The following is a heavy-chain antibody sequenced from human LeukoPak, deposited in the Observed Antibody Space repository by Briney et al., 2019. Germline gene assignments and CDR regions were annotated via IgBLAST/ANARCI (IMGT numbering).Heavy chain of an antibody. CDR3: AKDRSTGWYAGFDS. CDR1: GFTFSSYG. D-gene: IGHD6-19*01. J-gene: IGHJ4*02. CDR2: ISYDGINT. Sequence: PGRSLRLSCAASGFTFSSYGMHWVRQAPGKGLEWVAFISYDGINTYSADSVKGRFTISRDNSKNTLYLQMNSLSAEDTAVFYCAKDRSTGWYAGFDSWGQGTLLTVSS. V-gene: IGHV3-30*18.